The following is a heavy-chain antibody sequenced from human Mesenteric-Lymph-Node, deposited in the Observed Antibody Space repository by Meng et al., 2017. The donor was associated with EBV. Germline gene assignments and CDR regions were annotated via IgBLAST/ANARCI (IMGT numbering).Heavy chain of an antibody. CDR2: ISQSGDT. CDR1: GRSFSGYH. D-gene: IGHD3-3*02. V-gene: IGHV4-34*01. J-gene: IGHJ4*02. Sequence: QGQLQQWCAGMLEPSENMSLTCEASGRSFSGYHWSWLRKPPGKGLEYIGEISQSGDTTYNPYLKSRVTISVDRSRNQFSLKMASVTAADTAVYYCARGAIFGIVITYFDYWSQGTLVTVSS. CDR3: ARGAIFGIVITYFDY.